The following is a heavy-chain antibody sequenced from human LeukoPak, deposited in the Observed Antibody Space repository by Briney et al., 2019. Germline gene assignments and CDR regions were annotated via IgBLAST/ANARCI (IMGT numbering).Heavy chain of an antibody. Sequence: GGSLRLSCAASGFTFSSYAMSWVRQAPGKGLEWVSGISGSGYSTYYADSVKGRFTISRDNSKNTLYLQMNSLRAEDTAVYYCAKVITGNHYYYYGMDVWGQGTTVTVSS. V-gene: IGHV3-23*01. J-gene: IGHJ6*02. CDR3: AKVITGNHYYYYGMDV. D-gene: IGHD1-20*01. CDR1: GFTFSSYA. CDR2: ISGSGYST.